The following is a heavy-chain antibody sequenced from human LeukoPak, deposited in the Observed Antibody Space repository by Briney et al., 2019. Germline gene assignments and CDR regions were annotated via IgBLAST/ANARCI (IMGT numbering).Heavy chain of an antibody. Sequence: PGGSLRLSCAASGFTFSSYGMHWVRQAPGKGLEWVAVIWFDGSNKYYADSVKGRFTISRVNSKNTLYLQMNSLRAEDTAVYYCARDNGYSSSWTNYWGQGTLVTVSS. D-gene: IGHD6-13*01. V-gene: IGHV3-33*01. CDR2: IWFDGSNK. CDR1: GFTFSSYG. CDR3: ARDNGYSSSWTNY. J-gene: IGHJ4*02.